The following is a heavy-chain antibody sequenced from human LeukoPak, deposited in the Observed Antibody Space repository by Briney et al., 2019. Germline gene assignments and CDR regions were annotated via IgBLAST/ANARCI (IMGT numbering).Heavy chain of an antibody. V-gene: IGHV3-33*01. CDR2: IWSDGTNQ. CDR3: ARDRDGYNPFDY. Sequence: PGKSLRLSCEASGFTFSHYGMHWVLQAPRKGMEWVGVIWSDGTNQYYADSVKGRFTISRDNFKNMVSLQMNSLRAEDTAVYYCARDRDGYNPFDYWGQGTLVTVSS. CDR1: GFTFSHYG. J-gene: IGHJ4*02. D-gene: IGHD5-24*01.